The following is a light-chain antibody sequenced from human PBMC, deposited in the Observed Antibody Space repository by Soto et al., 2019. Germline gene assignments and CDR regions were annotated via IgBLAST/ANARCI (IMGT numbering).Light chain of an antibody. CDR3: QQSYTSPPRT. Sequence: DIQMTQYPSSLSASVGDRVTISCRASQIISTYLNWYQQKPGTAPRLLISRASSVKSGVPPRFSGSGSGRDFTLTISSLRPEDIATYFCQQSYTSPPRTFGQGTKVEVK. CDR2: RAS. CDR1: QIISTY. V-gene: IGKV1-39*01. J-gene: IGKJ1*01.